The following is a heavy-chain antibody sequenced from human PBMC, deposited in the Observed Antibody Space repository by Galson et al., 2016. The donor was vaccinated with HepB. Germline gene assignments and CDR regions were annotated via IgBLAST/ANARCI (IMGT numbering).Heavy chain of an antibody. D-gene: IGHD2-15*01. CDR3: ARDNMEVAGAFDI. CDR1: GYSFTTHA. CDR2: IDAASGNT. V-gene: IGHV1-3*01. J-gene: IGHJ3*02. Sequence: SVKVSCKASGYSFTTHAIHWLRQAPGQTLEWMGWIDAASGNTKYSQKFQDTVTFSRDTSATTAYLDLSSLNSEDRAVYFCARDNMEVAGAFDIWGQGTLVIVSS.